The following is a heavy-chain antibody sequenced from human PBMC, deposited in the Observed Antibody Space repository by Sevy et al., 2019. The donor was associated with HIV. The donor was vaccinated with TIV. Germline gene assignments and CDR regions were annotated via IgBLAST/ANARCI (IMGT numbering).Heavy chain of an antibody. CDR1: GFIFSSYW. D-gene: IGHD2-2*02. J-gene: IGHJ6*02. CDR3: AREYCSSTSCYKGFRDYYYGMDV. CDR2: INSDGSST. V-gene: IGHV3-74*01. Sequence: GGSLRLSCAASGFIFSSYWMHWVRQAPGKGLVWVSRINSDGSSTSYADSVKGRFTISRDNAKNTLYLQMNSLRAEDTAVYYCAREYCSSTSCYKGFRDYYYGMDVWGQGTTVTVSS.